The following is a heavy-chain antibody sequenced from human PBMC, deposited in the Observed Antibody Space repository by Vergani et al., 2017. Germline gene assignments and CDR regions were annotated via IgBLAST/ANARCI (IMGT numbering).Heavy chain of an antibody. Sequence: VQLVESGGGVVQPGRSLRLSCAASGFTFSSYAMHWVRQAPGKGLEWVAVISYDGSNKYYADSVKGRFTISRDNSKNTLYLQMNSLRAEDTAVYYCARPFPIFGVVIKSAQYFQHWGQGTLVTVSS. V-gene: IGHV3-30-3*01. CDR2: ISYDGSNK. D-gene: IGHD3-3*01. J-gene: IGHJ1*01. CDR3: ARPFPIFGVVIKSAQYFQH. CDR1: GFTFSSYA.